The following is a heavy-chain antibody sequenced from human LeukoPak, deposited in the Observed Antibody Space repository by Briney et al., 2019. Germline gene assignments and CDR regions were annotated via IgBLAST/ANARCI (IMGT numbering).Heavy chain of an antibody. CDR3: ARVNKPADYYYYGLDV. CDR2: IRSSSSII. CDR1: GFTFGSYS. J-gene: IGHJ6*02. V-gene: IGHV3-48*01. D-gene: IGHD1/OR15-1a*01. Sequence: PGGSLRLSCAASGFTFGSYSMNWVRQAPGKGLEWVSYIRSSSSIIYCADSVKGRFTVSRDNAKNSLYLQMNSLRAEDTAVYYCARVNKPADYYYYGLDVWGQGTTVTVSS.